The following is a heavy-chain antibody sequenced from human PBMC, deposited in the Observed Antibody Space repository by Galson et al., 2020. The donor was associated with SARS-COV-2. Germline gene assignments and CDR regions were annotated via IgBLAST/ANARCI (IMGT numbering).Heavy chain of an antibody. Sequence: GESLKISCAASGFTFSSYAMSWVRQAPGKGLEWVSAISGIGGSTYYADSVKGRFTISRDNSKNTLYLQMNSLRAEDTAVYYCAKDPAIVPATDDAFDIWGQGTMVTVSS. CDR2: ISGIGGST. CDR1: GFTFSSYA. J-gene: IGHJ3*02. CDR3: AKDPAIVPATDDAFDI. D-gene: IGHD2-2*01. V-gene: IGHV3-23*01.